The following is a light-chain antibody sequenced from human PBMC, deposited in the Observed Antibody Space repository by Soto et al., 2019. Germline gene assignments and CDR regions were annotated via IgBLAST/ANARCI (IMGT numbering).Light chain of an antibody. CDR3: QQYNSDPWT. J-gene: IGKJ1*01. V-gene: IGKV1-5*03. CDR2: KAS. CDR1: QSISSW. Sequence: DIQMTQSPSTLSASVGDRVTITCRASQSISSWLAWYQQKPGKAPKLLIYKASNLESGVPSRFSGSGSGTEFTLTISRLQPDDYATYYCQQYNSDPWTFGRGSKVEI.